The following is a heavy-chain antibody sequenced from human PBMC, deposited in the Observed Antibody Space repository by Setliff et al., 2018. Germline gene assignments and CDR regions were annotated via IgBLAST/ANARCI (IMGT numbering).Heavy chain of an antibody. CDR2: IVGNGVYT. CDR3: ARGPISHAIDY. Sequence: GGSLRLSCAASGFTFSDYAMSWIRQAPGKGLEWISSIVGNGVYTNYADSVKGRSTISRDNAKKSLSLQMNSLRAEDTAVYYCARGPISHAIDYWGQGTLVTVSS. J-gene: IGHJ4*02. CDR1: GFTFSDYA. V-gene: IGHV3-11*06.